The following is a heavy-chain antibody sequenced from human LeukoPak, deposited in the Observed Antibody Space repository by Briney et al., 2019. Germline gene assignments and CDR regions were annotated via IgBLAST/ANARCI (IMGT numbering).Heavy chain of an antibody. V-gene: IGHV4-39*02. Sequence: SETLSLTCSVSSGSISNSNFYWGWIRQPPGKGLEWIGSVFYDGSTDYNPSLKSRVTISVDTAKNHFSLKLKSVTAADKAVYFCAIYYVSGRNRGYWGQGTLVTVSS. CDR3: AIYYVSGRNRGY. D-gene: IGHD3-16*01. CDR1: SGSISNSNFY. J-gene: IGHJ4*02. CDR2: VFYDGST.